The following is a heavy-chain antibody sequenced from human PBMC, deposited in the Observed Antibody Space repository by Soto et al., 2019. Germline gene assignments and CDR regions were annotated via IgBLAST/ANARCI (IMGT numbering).Heavy chain of an antibody. V-gene: IGHV4-4*07. Sequence: QVQLQESGPGLVKPSETLSLTCSVSGDSISSYYWSWIRQPAGKGLEYIGRIYTSGDTNYNPSLRSRVTMSVDTSKNQFSLKLRYVTAADTAVYFCAREYTETVPGPTPYSFDYWGQGTLVTVSS. D-gene: IGHD6-19*01. J-gene: IGHJ4*02. CDR2: IYTSGDT. CDR3: AREYTETVPGPTPYSFDY. CDR1: GDSISSYY.